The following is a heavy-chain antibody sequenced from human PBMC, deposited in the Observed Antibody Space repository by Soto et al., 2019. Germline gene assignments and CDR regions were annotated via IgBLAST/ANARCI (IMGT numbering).Heavy chain of an antibody. CDR1: GFAVSDTY. D-gene: IGHD2-21*02. CDR2: IYDNGNT. J-gene: IGHJ4*02. Sequence: EVQLAESGGGLIQPGGSLRLSCAASGFAVSDTYMSWFRQAPGKGLECVSVIYDNGNTYYAESVSGRFTISRDHSKNTVFLKMNTLRPEDTAIYYCARSIGTGDTLQIGDSWGQGTLVTVS. V-gene: IGHV3-53*01. CDR3: ARSIGTGDTLQIGDS.